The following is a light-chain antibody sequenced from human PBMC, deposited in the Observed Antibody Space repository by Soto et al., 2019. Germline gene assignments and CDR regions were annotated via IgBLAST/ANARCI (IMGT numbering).Light chain of an antibody. CDR1: SSDVGYYNY. J-gene: IGLJ1*01. V-gene: IGLV2-8*01. CDR3: SSHAGYNNFYV. Sequence: QSALTQPPSASGPPGQSVTISCTGTSSDVGYYNYVSWYQQHPGKAPKLMIYEVNKRPSGVPDRFFGSKSGNTASLTVSGLQAEDEADYYCSSHAGYNNFYVFGTGTKVTVL. CDR2: EVN.